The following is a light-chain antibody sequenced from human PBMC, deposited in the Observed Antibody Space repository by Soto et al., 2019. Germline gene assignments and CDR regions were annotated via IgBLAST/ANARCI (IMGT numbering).Light chain of an antibody. CDR1: QSVSSN. Sequence: EIVLTQSPGTLSLSPGERATLSCRASQSVSSNYLAWYQQRPGQAPRLVVYGASTRATGIPARFSGGGSGTEFTLTISSLQSEDFAVYYCQQYNSWPPITFGQGARLEIK. CDR3: QQYNSWPPIT. J-gene: IGKJ5*01. CDR2: GAS. V-gene: IGKV3-15*01.